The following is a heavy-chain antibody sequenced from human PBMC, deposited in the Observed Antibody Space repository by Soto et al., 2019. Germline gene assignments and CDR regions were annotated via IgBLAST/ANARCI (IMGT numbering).Heavy chain of an antibody. J-gene: IGHJ4*02. CDR2: ISYDGSNK. V-gene: IGHV3-30*03. Sequence: PGGSLRLSCAASGFTFSSYGMHWVRQAPGKGLEWVAVISYDGSNKYYADSVKGRFTISRDNSKNTLYLQMNSLRAEDTAVYYCASYCGGDCNISDFDYWGQGTLVTVSS. CDR1: GFTFSSYG. CDR3: ASYCGGDCNISDFDY. D-gene: IGHD2-21*02.